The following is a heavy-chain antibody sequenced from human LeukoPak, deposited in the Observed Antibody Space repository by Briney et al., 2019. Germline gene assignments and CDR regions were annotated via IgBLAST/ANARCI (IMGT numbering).Heavy chain of an antibody. CDR1: GFTVSSSY. CDR2: ISSNGGTT. D-gene: IGHD6-19*01. V-gene: IGHV3-64D*06. CDR3: VKGGYSSGWYADY. J-gene: IGHJ4*02. Sequence: GGSLRLSCAASGFTVSSSYMSWVRQAPGKGLEYISAISSNGGTTYYADSVKGRFTISRDNSKNTLYLQMSSLRAEDTALYYCVKGGYSSGWYADYWGQGALVTVSS.